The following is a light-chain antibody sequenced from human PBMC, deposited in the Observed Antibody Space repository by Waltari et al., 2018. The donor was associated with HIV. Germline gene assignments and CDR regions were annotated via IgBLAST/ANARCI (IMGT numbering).Light chain of an antibody. CDR1: QAISSN. Sequence: DIQLTQSPSFMSASVGDRVTITCRASQAISSNLAWYQQKPGQAPTLLNYAASSLPSGVPSRFSGSGSGTEFTLTIRSLQPEDFATYYCQHLNSYPPFTFGPGTTVD. V-gene: IGKV1-9*01. CDR2: AAS. J-gene: IGKJ3*01. CDR3: QHLNSYPPFT.